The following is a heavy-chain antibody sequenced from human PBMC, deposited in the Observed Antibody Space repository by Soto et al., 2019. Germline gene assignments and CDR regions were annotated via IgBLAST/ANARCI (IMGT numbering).Heavy chain of an antibody. CDR3: ARDQTAEQQPGEDWFDP. J-gene: IGHJ5*02. V-gene: IGHV6-1*01. CDR2: TYYRSKWYN. D-gene: IGHD6-13*01. CDR1: GDSVSSNSAA. Sequence: SPTLSLTCAISGDSVSSNSAAWNWIRQSPSRGLEYLGRTYYRSKWYNDYAVSVKSRITINPDTSKNQFSLQLNSVTPEDTAVYYCARDQTAEQQPGEDWFDPWGQGTLVTVSS.